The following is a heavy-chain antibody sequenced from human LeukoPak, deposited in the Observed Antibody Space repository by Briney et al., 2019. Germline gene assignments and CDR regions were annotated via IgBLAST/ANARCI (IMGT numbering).Heavy chain of an antibody. D-gene: IGHD2-2*01. V-gene: IGHV6-1*01. CDR1: GDSVSSNSAA. CDR2: TYYRSKWYN. CDR3: AREYCSSTSCYPRDAFDI. J-gene: IGHJ3*02. Sequence: SQTLSLTCAISGDSVSSNSAAWNWIRQSPSRGLEWLGRTYYRSKWYNDYAVSMKSRITINPDTSKNQFSLQLNSVTPEDTAVYYCAREYCSSTSCYPRDAFDIWGQGTMVTVSS.